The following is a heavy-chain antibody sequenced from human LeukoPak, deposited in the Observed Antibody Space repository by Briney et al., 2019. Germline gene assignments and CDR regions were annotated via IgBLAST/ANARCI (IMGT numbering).Heavy chain of an antibody. D-gene: IGHD1-14*01. Sequence: GGSLRLSCAASGFGFSSYAMHWVRHAPGKGLEWVAFLSFDGSKKYYADSVKGRFTISRDNSKNMVYLQMNSLRPEDTALYYCANREPAPDYWGQGALVTVSS. CDR3: ANREPAPDY. V-gene: IGHV3-30*18. J-gene: IGHJ4*02. CDR2: LSFDGSKK. CDR1: GFGFSSYA.